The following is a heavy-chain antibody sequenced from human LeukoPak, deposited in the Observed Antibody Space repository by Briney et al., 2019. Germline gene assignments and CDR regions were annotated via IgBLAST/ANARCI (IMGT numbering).Heavy chain of an antibody. V-gene: IGHV4-61*02. CDR3: AGGFWGSYYAYYFDY. CDR1: GGSISSGSYY. D-gene: IGHD1-26*01. CDR2: IYTSGST. J-gene: IGHJ4*02. Sequence: PSETLSLTCTVSGGSISSGSYYWSWIRQPAGKGLEWIGRIYTSGSTNYNPSLKSRVTISVDTSKNQFSLKLSSVTAADTAVYYCAGGFWGSYYAYYFDYWGQGTLVTVSS.